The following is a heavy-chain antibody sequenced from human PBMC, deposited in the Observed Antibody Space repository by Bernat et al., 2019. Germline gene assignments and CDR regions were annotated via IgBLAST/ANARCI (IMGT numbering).Heavy chain of an antibody. Sequence: QVQLVESGGGVVQPGTSLRLSCAASRFTFSSYGIHWVRQAPGKGLEWVALISYDGSTQYYADSVKGRFTISRDNSKSTLYLQMNSLRPEDTAVYYCGGEPSGGSRIFGTLDYWGQGALVSVSS. V-gene: IGHV3-30*03. CDR1: RFTFSSYG. CDR2: ISYDGSTQ. J-gene: IGHJ4*02. CDR3: GGEPSGGSRIFGTLDY. D-gene: IGHD3-3*01.